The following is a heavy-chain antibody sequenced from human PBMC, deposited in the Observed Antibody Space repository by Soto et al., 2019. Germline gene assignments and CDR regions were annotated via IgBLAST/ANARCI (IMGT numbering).Heavy chain of an antibody. J-gene: IGHJ2*01. CDR2: ISGSGGST. CDR3: AKSWGGSSGWLLPVPRTRPYWYFDL. Sequence: PGGSLRLSCAASGFTFSSYAMSWVRQAPGKGLEWVSAISGSGGSTYYADSVKGRFTISRDNSKNTLYLQMNSLRAEDTAVYYCAKSWGGSSGWLLPVPRTRPYWYFDLWGRGTLVTVSS. CDR1: GFTFSSYA. D-gene: IGHD6-19*01. V-gene: IGHV3-23*01.